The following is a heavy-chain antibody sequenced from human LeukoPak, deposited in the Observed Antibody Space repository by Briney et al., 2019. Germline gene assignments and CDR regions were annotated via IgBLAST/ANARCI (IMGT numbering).Heavy chain of an antibody. D-gene: IGHD3-22*01. J-gene: IGHJ4*02. CDR1: GFTFDDYG. V-gene: IGHV3-20*04. Sequence: GGSLRLSCAASGFTFDDYGMSWVRQAPGKGLEWVSGINWNGGSTGYADSVKGRFTISRDNAMNSLYLQMNSLRAEDTALYYCARVSGLGSYYDSSGYPDYWGQGTLVTVSS. CDR2: INWNGGST. CDR3: ARVSGLGSYYDSSGYPDY.